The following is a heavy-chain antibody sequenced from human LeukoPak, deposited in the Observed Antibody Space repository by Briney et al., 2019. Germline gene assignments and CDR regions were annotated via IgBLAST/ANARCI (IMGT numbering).Heavy chain of an antibody. Sequence: GTFXSYAXXXXRQAPXQGLXXXXGIIXIFGTANYAQKFQGRVTITTDESTSTAYMELSSLRSEDTAVYYCARGIVVVTAIPRTTFDYWGQGTLVTVSS. D-gene: IGHD2-21*02. J-gene: IGHJ4*02. V-gene: IGHV1-69*05. CDR1: GTFXSYA. CDR3: ARGIVVVTAIPRTTFDY. CDR2: IIXIFGTA.